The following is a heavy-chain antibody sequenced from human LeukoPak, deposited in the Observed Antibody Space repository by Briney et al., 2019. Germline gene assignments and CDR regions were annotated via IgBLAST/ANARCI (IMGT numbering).Heavy chain of an antibody. Sequence: GRSLRLSCAASGFTFSSYGVHWVRQAPGKGLEWVSYISSSGSTIYYADSVKGRFTISRDNAKNSLYLQMNSLRAEDTAVYYCARGGWWELPNVPFDYWGQGTLVTVSS. V-gene: IGHV3-48*04. CDR2: ISSSGSTI. J-gene: IGHJ4*02. CDR3: ARGGWWELPNVPFDY. D-gene: IGHD1-26*01. CDR1: GFTFSSYG.